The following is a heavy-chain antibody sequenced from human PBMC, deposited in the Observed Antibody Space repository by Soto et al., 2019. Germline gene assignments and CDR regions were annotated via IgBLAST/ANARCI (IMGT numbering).Heavy chain of an antibody. CDR2: IFTSGNT. CDR3: ASGRLVSRYYGLDV. CDR1: GGSMNDYY. V-gene: IGHV4-4*07. Sequence: QVQLQESGPGLVKPSETLSLTCTVSGGSMNDYYWSWIRQPAAKGLEWIGRIFTSGNTNYNPSLRSRLTMSVDASTNQVSLRLTSVTAADTAVYYCASGRLVSRYYGLDVWGQGTTVTVSS. D-gene: IGHD6-6*01. J-gene: IGHJ6*02.